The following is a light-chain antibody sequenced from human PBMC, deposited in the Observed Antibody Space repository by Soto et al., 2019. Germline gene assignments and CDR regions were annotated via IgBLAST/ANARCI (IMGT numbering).Light chain of an antibody. CDR2: EGN. CDR3: CSYAGQRVV. CDR1: NL. V-gene: IGLV2-23*01. Sequence: QSALTQPPSASGSPGQSVTISCTYNLVSWYQQHPGKAPKLMIYEGNKRPSGVSNRFSGSKSGNTASLTISGLQAEDEADYYCCSYAGQRVVFGGGTKLTVL. J-gene: IGLJ2*01.